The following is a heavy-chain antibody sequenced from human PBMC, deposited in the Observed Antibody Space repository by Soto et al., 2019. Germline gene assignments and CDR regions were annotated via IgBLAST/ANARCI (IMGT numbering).Heavy chain of an antibody. J-gene: IGHJ6*02. V-gene: IGHV1-69*02. CDR1: GSTFSSYT. CDR3: ARGDYGDYGNYYYYYGMDV. Sequence: QVQLVQPGAEVKKPGSSVKISCKASGSTFSSYTFSGVRQAPGQGLESMGRIIPILGIANYAQKFQGRVTITADKSTSTAYMELSSLRYEDTAVYYCARGDYGDYGNYYYYYGMDVWGQGTTVTVSS. CDR2: IIPILGIA. D-gene: IGHD4-17*01.